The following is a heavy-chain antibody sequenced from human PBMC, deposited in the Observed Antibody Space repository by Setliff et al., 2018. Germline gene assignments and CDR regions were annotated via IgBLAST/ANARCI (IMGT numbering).Heavy chain of an antibody. V-gene: IGHV2-70*11. CDR3: ARLTGTDYYYYYMDV. D-gene: IGHD1-7*01. CDR1: GFSLSTSGMC. CDR2: IDWDDDK. Sequence: SGPTLVNPTQPLTLTCTFSGFSLSTSGMCVSWIRQPPGKAPEWLARIDWDDDKYYSTSLKTRLTISKDTSKNQVVLTMTNMDPVDTATYYCARLTGTDYYYYYMDVWGKGTTVTVSS. J-gene: IGHJ6*03.